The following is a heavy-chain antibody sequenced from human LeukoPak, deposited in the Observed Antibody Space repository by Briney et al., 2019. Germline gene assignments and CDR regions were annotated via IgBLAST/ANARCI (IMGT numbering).Heavy chain of an antibody. Sequence: TSETLSLTCTVSGGSISSSSYYWGWIRQPPGKGLEWIGSIYYSGSTYYNPSLKSRVTISVDTSKNQFSLKLSSVTAADTAVYYCASGLERWLHQKPFDYWGQGTLVTVSS. CDR2: IYYSGST. D-gene: IGHD5-24*01. CDR1: GGSISSSSYY. CDR3: ASGLERWLHQKPFDY. V-gene: IGHV4-39*07. J-gene: IGHJ4*02.